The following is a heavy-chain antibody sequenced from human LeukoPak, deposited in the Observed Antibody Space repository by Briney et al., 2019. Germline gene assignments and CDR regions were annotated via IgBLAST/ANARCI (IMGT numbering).Heavy chain of an antibody. CDR2: INHSGST. CDR1: GGSFSGYY. V-gene: IGHV4-34*01. Sequence: SETLSLTCAVYGGSFSGYYWSWIRQPPGKGLEWIGEINHSGSTNYNPSLKSRVTISVDTSKNQFSLKLSSVTAADTAVYCCARGLQVLYHRAFFDYWGQGTLVTVSS. D-gene: IGHD1-14*01. J-gene: IGHJ4*02. CDR3: ARGLQVLYHRAFFDY.